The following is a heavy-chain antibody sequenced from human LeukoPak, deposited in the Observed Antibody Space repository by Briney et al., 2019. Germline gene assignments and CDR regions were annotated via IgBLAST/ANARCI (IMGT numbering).Heavy chain of an antibody. CDR2: ISGSGGST. V-gene: IGHV3-23*01. Sequence: GGSLRLSSAASGFTFSSYGMSWVRQAPGRGLEWVSAISGSGGSTYYADSEKGRFTISRDNSKNTLYLQMNSLRAEDTAVYYCAKDRLGNADWFDPWGQGTLVTVSS. CDR1: GFTFSSYG. D-gene: IGHD2-8*01. CDR3: AKDRLGNADWFDP. J-gene: IGHJ5*02.